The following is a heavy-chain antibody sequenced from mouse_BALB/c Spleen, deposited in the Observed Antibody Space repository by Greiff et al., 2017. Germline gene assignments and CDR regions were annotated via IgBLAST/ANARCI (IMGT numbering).Heavy chain of an antibody. D-gene: IGHD1-1*01. CDR3: ARSGGSSYAFFDY. CDR2: INPGSGGT. V-gene: IGHV1-54*01. J-gene: IGHJ2*01. CDR1: GYAFTNYL. Sequence: QVQLQQSGAELVRPGTSVKVSCKASGYAFTNYLIEWVKQRPGQGLEWIGVINPGSGGTNYNEKFKGKATLTADKSSSTAYMQLSSLTSDDSAVYFCARSGGSSYAFFDYWGQGTTLTVSS.